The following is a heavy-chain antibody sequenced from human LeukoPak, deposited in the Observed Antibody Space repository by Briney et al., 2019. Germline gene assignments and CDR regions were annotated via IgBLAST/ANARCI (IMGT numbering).Heavy chain of an antibody. CDR2: MFTSGST. CDR1: GGSISSFY. V-gene: IGHV4-4*09. CDR3: ARHQDPISPFDP. J-gene: IGHJ5*02. Sequence: SETLSLTCTVSGGSISSFYWSWIRQPPGKGLEWIGYMFTSGSTNYNPSLKSRVTILVDTSKNQFSLKVSSVTAADTAVYYCARHQDPISPFDPWGQGILVTVSS. D-gene: IGHD3-3*01.